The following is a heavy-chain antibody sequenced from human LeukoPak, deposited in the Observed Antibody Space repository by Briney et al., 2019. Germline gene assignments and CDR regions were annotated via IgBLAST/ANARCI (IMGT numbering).Heavy chain of an antibody. D-gene: IGHD6-19*01. J-gene: IGHJ1*01. Sequence: GSLRLSCAASGFTFSSYGMSWVRQAPGKGLEWIGYIYYTGSTNYNPSLKSRVTISVDTSKNQFSLKLSSVTAADTAVYYCARYSSGWSRYFQHWGQGTLVTVSS. V-gene: IGHV4-59*12. CDR1: GFTFSSYG. CDR2: IYYTGST. CDR3: ARYSSGWSRYFQH.